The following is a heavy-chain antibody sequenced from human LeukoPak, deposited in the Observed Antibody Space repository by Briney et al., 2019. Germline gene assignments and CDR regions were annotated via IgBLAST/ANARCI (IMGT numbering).Heavy chain of an antibody. J-gene: IGHJ4*02. CDR2: ISSSSSTI. V-gene: IGHV3-48*04. Sequence: GGSLRLSCAASGFTFSSYSMNWVRQAPGKGLEWVSYISSSSSTIYYADSVKGRFTISRDNAKNSLYLQMNSLRAEDTAVYYCARDDYGDYPGYWGQGTLVTVSS. CDR3: ARDDYGDYPGY. D-gene: IGHD4-17*01. CDR1: GFTFSSYS.